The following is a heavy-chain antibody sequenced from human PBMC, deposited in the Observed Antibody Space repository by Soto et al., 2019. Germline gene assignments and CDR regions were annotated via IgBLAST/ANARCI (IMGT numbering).Heavy chain of an antibody. J-gene: IGHJ5*02. CDR3: ALRKGYDFWSGYPVDNWFDP. Sequence: SETLSLTCTVSGGSISSYYWSWIRQPPGKGLEWIGYIYYSGSTNYNPSLKSRVTISVDTSKNQFSLKLSSVTAADTAVYYCALRKGYDFWSGYPVDNWFDPWGQGTLVTVSS. D-gene: IGHD3-3*01. V-gene: IGHV4-59*01. CDR1: GGSISSYY. CDR2: IYYSGST.